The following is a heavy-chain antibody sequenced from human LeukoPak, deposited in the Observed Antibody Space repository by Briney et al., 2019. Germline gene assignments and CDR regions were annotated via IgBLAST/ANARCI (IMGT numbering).Heavy chain of an antibody. CDR2: INPSGGST. CDR3: ASTVAGELFAFDI. J-gene: IGHJ3*02. Sequence: GASVTVSCTASGYTFTSYYMHWVRQAPGQGLEWMGIINPSGGSTSYAQKFQGRVTMTRDTSTSTVYMELSSLRSEDTAVYYCASTVAGELFAFDIWGQGTMVTVSS. D-gene: IGHD6-19*01. CDR1: GYTFTSYY. V-gene: IGHV1-46*01.